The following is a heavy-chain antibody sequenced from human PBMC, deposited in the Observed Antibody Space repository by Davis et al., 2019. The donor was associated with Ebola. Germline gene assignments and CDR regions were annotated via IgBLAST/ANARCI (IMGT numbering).Heavy chain of an antibody. CDR1: GGSISSYY. D-gene: IGHD6-13*01. V-gene: IGHV4-39*01. CDR2: IYYSGST. Sequence: SETLSLTCTVSGGSISSYYWSWIRQPPGKGLEWIGSIYYSGSTYYNPSLKSRVTISVDTSKNQFSLKLSSVTAADTAVYYCARDSSSWFWWFDPWGQGTLVTVSS. J-gene: IGHJ5*02. CDR3: ARDSSSWFWWFDP.